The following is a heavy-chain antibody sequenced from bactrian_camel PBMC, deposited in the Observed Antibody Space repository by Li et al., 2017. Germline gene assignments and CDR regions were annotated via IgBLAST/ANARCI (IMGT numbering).Heavy chain of an antibody. Sequence: QVQLVESGGGSVQAGGSLRLSCADSVTDSGTSAGDYCMAWFRQAPGKEREGVATMDRYGVEKYPDDTRGRFTISKDDAKNTLYLQMNRLRPEDTAMYYCAAGYLGRGSGGRCYRFPNEYNDWGQATQVTVS. CDR1: VTDSGTSAGDYC. CDR2: MDRYGVE. J-gene: IGHJ4*01. V-gene: IGHV3S55*01. CDR3: AAGYLGRGSGGRCYRFPNEYND. D-gene: IGHD2*01.